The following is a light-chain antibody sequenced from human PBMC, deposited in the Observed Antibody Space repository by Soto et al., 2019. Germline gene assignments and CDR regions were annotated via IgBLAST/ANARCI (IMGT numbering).Light chain of an antibody. J-gene: IGKJ2*01. CDR3: QQYRKWPSTYT. Sequence: EIVLTQSPVTLSASLGDRVTLTCRASQSVDINFAWYQQKPGQAHRLLISDASACASDIPSRFSGSGSGTDFALTISSLQSEHVAIYFCQQYRKWPSTYTFGQGTKVDIK. CDR1: QSVDIN. V-gene: IGKV3-15*01. CDR2: DAS.